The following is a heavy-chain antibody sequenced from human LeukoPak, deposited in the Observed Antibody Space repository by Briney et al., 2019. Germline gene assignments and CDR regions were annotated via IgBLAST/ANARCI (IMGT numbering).Heavy chain of an antibody. CDR1: GGSISSGSYY. Sequence: SETLSLTCTVSGGSISSGSYYWSWIRQPAGKGLEWIGRIYTSGSTNYNPSLKSRVTISVDTSKNQFSLKLSSVTAADTAVYYCARDGYYGSGSWAFDYWGQGTLVTVSS. CDR3: ARDGYYGSGSWAFDY. D-gene: IGHD3-10*01. CDR2: IYTSGST. J-gene: IGHJ4*02. V-gene: IGHV4-61*02.